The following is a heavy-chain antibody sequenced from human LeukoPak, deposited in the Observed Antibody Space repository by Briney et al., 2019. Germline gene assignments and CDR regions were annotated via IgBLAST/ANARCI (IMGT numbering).Heavy chain of an antibody. Sequence: GGSLKLSCAASGFTFDDYAMHWVRQAPGKGLEWVSLISWDGGSTYYADSVKGRFTISRDNSKNSLYLQMNSLRAEDTALYYCAKGVGLEVTYGMDVWGQGTTVTVSS. V-gene: IGHV3-43D*03. CDR3: AKGVGLEVTYGMDV. D-gene: IGHD5-18*01. CDR2: ISWDGGST. J-gene: IGHJ6*02. CDR1: GFTFDDYA.